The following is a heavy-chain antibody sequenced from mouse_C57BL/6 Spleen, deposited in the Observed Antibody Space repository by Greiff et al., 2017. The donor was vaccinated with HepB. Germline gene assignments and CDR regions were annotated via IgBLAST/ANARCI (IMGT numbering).Heavy chain of an antibody. V-gene: IGHV1-82*01. D-gene: IGHD1-1*01. CDR1: GYAFSSSW. CDR3: ARSYGSSPAWFAY. Sequence: VQLQESGPELVKPGASVKISCKASGYAFSSSWMNWVKQRPGKGLEWIGRIYPGDGDTNYNGKFKGKATLTADKSSSTAYMQLSSLTSEDSAVYFCARSYGSSPAWFAYWGQGTLVTVS. CDR2: IYPGDGDT. J-gene: IGHJ3*01.